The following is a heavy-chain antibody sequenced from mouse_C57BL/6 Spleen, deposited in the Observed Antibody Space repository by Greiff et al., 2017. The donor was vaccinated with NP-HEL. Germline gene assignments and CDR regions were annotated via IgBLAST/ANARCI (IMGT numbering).Heavy chain of an antibody. D-gene: IGHD2-4*01. Sequence: QVQLQQPGAELVKPGASVKMSCKASGYTFTSYWITWVKQRPGQGLEWIGDIYPGSGSTNYNEKFKSKATLTVDTSSSTAYMQLSSLTSDDSADYYCASSWVYYDYDEKAMDYWGQGTSVTVSS. CDR1: GYTFTSYW. CDR2: IYPGSGST. CDR3: ASSWVYYDYDEKAMDY. V-gene: IGHV1-55*01. J-gene: IGHJ4*01.